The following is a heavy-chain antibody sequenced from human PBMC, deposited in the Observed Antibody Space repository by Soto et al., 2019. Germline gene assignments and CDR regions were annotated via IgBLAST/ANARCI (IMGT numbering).Heavy chain of an antibody. D-gene: IGHD2-2*01. V-gene: IGHV4-39*01. CDR1: GGSISSSSYY. CDR2: IYYSGST. Sequence: QLQLQESGPGLVKPSETLSLTCTVSGGSISSSSYYWGWIRQPPGKGLAWIGSIYYSGSTYYNPSLKSRVPIPVDASKIQFSLKLGSVAAADTAVYYCSRQLSRGLFVVVPAALFDYWGQGTLVTVSS. J-gene: IGHJ4*02. CDR3: SRQLSRGLFVVVPAALFDY.